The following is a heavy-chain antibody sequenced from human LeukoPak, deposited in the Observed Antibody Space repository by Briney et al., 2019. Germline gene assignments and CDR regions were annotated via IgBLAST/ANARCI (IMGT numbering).Heavy chain of an antibody. J-gene: IGHJ3*02. Sequence: SQTLSLTCTVSGGSISSGSYYWSWIRQPAGKGLEWIGRIYTSGSTNYNPSLKSRVTISVDTSKNQFSLKLSSVTAADTAVYYCASSSGWYSSAFDIWGQGTMVTVSS. CDR1: GGSISSGSYY. V-gene: IGHV4-61*02. CDR3: ASSSGWYSSAFDI. D-gene: IGHD6-19*01. CDR2: IYTSGST.